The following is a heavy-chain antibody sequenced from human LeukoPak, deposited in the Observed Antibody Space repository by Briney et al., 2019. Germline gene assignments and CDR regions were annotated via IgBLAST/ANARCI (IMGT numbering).Heavy chain of an antibody. J-gene: IGHJ4*02. V-gene: IGHV4-59*01. CDR1: GGSISSYY. Sequence: PSETLSLTCTVSGGSISSYYWSWIRQPPGKGLEWIGYIYYSGGTNYNPSLKSRVTISVDTSKNQFSLKLSSVTAADTAVYYCARVGLGESSYYFDYWGQGTLVTVSS. CDR2: IYYSGGT. D-gene: IGHD3-16*02. CDR3: ARVGLGESSYYFDY.